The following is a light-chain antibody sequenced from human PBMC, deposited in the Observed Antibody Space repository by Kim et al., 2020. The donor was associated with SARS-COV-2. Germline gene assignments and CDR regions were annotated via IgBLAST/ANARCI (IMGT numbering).Light chain of an antibody. Sequence: QSALTQPRSVSGSPGQSVTISCTGTSSDVGGYNYVSWYQQHPGKAPKLMIYDVSKRPSGVPDRFSGSKSGNTASLTISGLQAEDEGDYYCCSYAGSYTAYVFGTGTKVPVL. J-gene: IGLJ1*01. CDR1: SSDVGGYNY. CDR2: DVS. V-gene: IGLV2-11*01. CDR3: CSYAGSYTAYV.